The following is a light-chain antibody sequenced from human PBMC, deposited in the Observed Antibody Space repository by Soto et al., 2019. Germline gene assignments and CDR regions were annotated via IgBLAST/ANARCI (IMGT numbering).Light chain of an antibody. Sequence: DIQMTQSPSTLSASVGDRVTITCRASQSISSWLAWYHQKTGKAPKLLIYDASSLESGVPSRFSGSGSGTEFNLTISSLQPDDFATYYYQQYNSYSPKTFGQRTKVEIK. CDR2: DAS. CDR1: QSISSW. CDR3: QQYNSYSPKT. J-gene: IGKJ1*01. V-gene: IGKV1-5*01.